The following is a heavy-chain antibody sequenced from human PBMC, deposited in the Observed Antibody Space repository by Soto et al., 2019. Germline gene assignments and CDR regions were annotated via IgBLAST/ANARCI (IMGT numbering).Heavy chain of an antibody. V-gene: IGHV1-46*01. CDR2: INPSGGST. CDR1: GYTFTTYY. J-gene: IGHJ4*02. CDR3: AREGTYHYFDY. Sequence: ASVKVSCKASGYTFTTYYLHWVRQAPGQGLEWMGIINPSGGSTNYAQKFQGRVTMTTDTSTSTVYMELSSLRSEGTAVYYCAREGTYHYFDYWGQGTLVTVSS. D-gene: IGHD3-10*01.